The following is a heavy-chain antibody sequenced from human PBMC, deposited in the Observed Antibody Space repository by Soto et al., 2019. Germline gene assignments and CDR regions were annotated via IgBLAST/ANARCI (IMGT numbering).Heavy chain of an antibody. Sequence: ASVKVSCKASGYKFTTYFIHWVRQAPGQGLEWMGMIHPSGDTGYAQKFRGRVTMTTDTSTSTAYMELRSLRSDDTAVYYCARDHGQWLVYFDYWGQGTLVTVSS. D-gene: IGHD6-19*01. J-gene: IGHJ4*02. CDR1: GYKFTTYF. CDR2: IHPSGDT. V-gene: IGHV1-46*01. CDR3: ARDHGQWLVYFDY.